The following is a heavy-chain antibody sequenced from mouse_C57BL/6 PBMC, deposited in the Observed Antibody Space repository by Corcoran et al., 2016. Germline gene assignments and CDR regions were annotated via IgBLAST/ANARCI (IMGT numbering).Heavy chain of an antibody. Sequence: EVQLQQSGPELVKPGASVKISCKASGYTFTDYYMNWVKQSHGKSLEWIGDINPNNGGTSYNQKFKGKATLTVDKSSSTAYMELRSLTSEDSAVYYCARRGYYYGSRYYAMDYWGQGTSVTVSS. CDR1: GYTFTDYY. D-gene: IGHD1-1*01. V-gene: IGHV1-26*01. J-gene: IGHJ4*01. CDR3: ARRGYYYGSRYYAMDY. CDR2: INPNNGGT.